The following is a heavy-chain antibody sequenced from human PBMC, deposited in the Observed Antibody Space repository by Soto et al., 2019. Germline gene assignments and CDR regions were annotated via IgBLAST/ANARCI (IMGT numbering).Heavy chain of an antibody. V-gene: IGHV3-30*03. CDR1: GFTFSSYG. J-gene: IGHJ6*02. Sequence: GGSLRLSCAASGFTFSSYGMHWVRQAPGKGLEWVAVISYDGSNKYYADSVKGRFTISRDNSKNTLYLQMNSLRAEDTAVYYCAREMGPTTYYDILTGPIPLENYYYYYGMDVWGQGTTVTVSS. CDR3: AREMGPTTYYDILTGPIPLENYYYYYGMDV. D-gene: IGHD3-9*01. CDR2: ISYDGSNK.